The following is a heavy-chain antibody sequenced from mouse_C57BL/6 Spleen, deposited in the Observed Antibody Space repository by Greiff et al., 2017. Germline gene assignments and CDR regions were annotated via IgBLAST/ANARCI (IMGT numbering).Heavy chain of an antibody. CDR2: INPNNGGT. Sequence: VQLQQSGPELVKPGASVKMSCKASGYTFTDYNMYWVKQSHGKSLEWIGYINPNNGGTSYHQTFKGKVTLTVNKSSSTAYMELRSLTSEDSAVYYCARGYYSNSCAMDYWGQGTSVTVSS. CDR3: ARGYYSNSCAMDY. V-gene: IGHV1-22*01. CDR1: GYTFTDYN. D-gene: IGHD2-5*01. J-gene: IGHJ4*01.